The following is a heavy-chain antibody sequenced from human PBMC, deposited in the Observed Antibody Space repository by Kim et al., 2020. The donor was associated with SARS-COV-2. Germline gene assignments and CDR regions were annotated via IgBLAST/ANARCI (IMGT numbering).Heavy chain of an antibody. V-gene: IGHV1-46*01. J-gene: IGHJ6*02. D-gene: IGHD2-2*01. CDR1: GYTFTSYY. CDR3: ARDPLVPAAMAYYYYGMDV. Sequence: ASVKVSCKASGYTFTSYYMHWVRQAPGQGLEWMGIINPSGGSTSYAQKFQGRVTMTRDTSTSTVYMELSSLRSEDTAVYYCARDPLVPAAMAYYYYGMDVWGQGTTVTVSS. CDR2: INPSGGST.